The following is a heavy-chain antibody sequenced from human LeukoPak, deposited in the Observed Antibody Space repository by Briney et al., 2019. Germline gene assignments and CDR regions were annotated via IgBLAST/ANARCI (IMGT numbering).Heavy chain of an antibody. V-gene: IGHV3-7*01. J-gene: IGHJ5*02. CDR3: ARETQRDFWSGFNWFDP. Sequence: GGSLRLSCAASGFTFSSYWMSWVRQAPGKGLEWVANIKQDGSEKYYVDSVKGRLTISRDNAKNSLYLQMNSLRAEDTAVYYCARETQRDFWSGFNWFDPWGQGTLVTVSS. D-gene: IGHD3-3*01. CDR2: IKQDGSEK. CDR1: GFTFSSYW.